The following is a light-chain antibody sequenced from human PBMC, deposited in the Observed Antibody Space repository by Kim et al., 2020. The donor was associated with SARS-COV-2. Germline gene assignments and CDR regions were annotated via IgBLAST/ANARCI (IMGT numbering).Light chain of an antibody. CDR2: DAS. J-gene: IGKJ2*01. Sequence: EIVLTQSPGTLSLSPGERVALSRRASHSVTSSRLAWYQQKSGQAPRLLIYDASSRATGVPDRFSGSGSGTDFTLTISRLEPEDVAVYYCQQYGSFPYTFGQGTKLEIK. CDR1: HSVTSSR. CDR3: QQYGSFPYT. V-gene: IGKV3-20*01.